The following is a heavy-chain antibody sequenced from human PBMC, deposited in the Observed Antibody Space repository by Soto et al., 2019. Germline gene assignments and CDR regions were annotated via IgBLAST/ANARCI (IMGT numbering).Heavy chain of an antibody. J-gene: IGHJ4*02. CDR2: IYYSGST. D-gene: IGHD4-17*01. Sequence: SETLSLTCTVSGGSISSGDYYWSWIRQPPGKGLEWIGYIYYSGSTYYNPSLKSRVTISVDTSKNQFSLKLSSVTAADTAVYSCARDASTVEGHFDYWGQGTLVTVSS. CDR3: ARDASTVEGHFDY. CDR1: GGSISSGDYY. V-gene: IGHV4-30-4*01.